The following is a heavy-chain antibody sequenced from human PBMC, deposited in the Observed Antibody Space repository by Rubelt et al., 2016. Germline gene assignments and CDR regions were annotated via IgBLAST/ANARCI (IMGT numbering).Heavy chain of an antibody. CDR2: ISDTGTTI. D-gene: IGHD5-12*01. V-gene: IGHV3-11*01. CDR3: AREGVYSGHANA. J-gene: IGHJ5*02. Sequence: QVQLVESGGGVVQPGRSLRLSCAASGFTFSDYYTSWIRQRPGKGLEWVSYISDTGTTIYYADSVKGRFTISRDNVKNSLYLRMNSLRAEDTAVYYCAREGVYSGHANAWGQGTLVTVSS. CDR1: GFTFSDYY.